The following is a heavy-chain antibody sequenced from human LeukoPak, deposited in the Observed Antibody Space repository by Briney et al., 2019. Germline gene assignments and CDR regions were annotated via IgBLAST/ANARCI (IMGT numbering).Heavy chain of an antibody. CDR1: GFTFDDYA. Sequence: GGSLRLSCAASGFTFDDYAMHWVRLAPGKGLDWVSLISGDVGTTYYADSVKGRFTISRDNSENSLYLQMNSLRTEDTALYYCAKGESSGWQGEFDYWGQGTLVTVSS. CDR2: ISGDVGTT. V-gene: IGHV3-43*02. CDR3: AKGESSGWQGEFDY. J-gene: IGHJ4*02. D-gene: IGHD6-19*01.